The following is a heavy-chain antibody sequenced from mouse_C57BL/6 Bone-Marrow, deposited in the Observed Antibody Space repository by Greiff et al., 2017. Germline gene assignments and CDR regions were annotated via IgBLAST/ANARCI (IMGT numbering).Heavy chain of an antibody. CDR2: IDPSDSET. D-gene: IGHD1-1*01. CDR3: ARGTHYYGSTYYAMDY. CDR1: GYTFTSYW. Sequence: QVQLQQPGAELVRPGSSVKLSCKASGYTFTSYWMHRVKQRPIQGLEWIGNIDPSDSETHYNQKFKDKATLTVDKSSSTAYMQLSSLTSEDSAVYYCARGTHYYGSTYYAMDYWGQGTSVTVSS. V-gene: IGHV1-52*01. J-gene: IGHJ4*01.